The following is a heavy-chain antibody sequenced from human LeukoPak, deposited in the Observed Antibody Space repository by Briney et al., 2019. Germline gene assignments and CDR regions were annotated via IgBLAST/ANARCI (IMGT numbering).Heavy chain of an antibody. CDR1: GYTFTMNG. Sequence: ASVKVSCKASGYTFTMNGISWVRQAPGQGLEWMGWISSYNGKTNYAQRLQGRVTMTTDTSTSTAYMELRSLRSDDTAVYYCVRDLGQWLVQGIFFDYWGQGTLVTVSS. CDR3: VRDLGQWLVQGIFFDY. CDR2: ISSYNGKT. D-gene: IGHD6-19*01. J-gene: IGHJ4*02. V-gene: IGHV1-18*01.